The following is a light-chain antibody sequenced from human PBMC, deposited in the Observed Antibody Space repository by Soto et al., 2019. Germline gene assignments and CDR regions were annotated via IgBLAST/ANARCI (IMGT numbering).Light chain of an antibody. CDR3: QQYDNWPWT. V-gene: IGKV3-15*01. Sequence: EIVMTQSPATLSVSPGERATLSCRANQTVSSNLVWYQQKPGQSPRLLIYGASTRATGFPVRFSGSGSGTEFTLTISSLQSEDFAVYYCQQYDNWPWTFGQGTKVEIK. J-gene: IGKJ1*01. CDR2: GAS. CDR1: QTVSSN.